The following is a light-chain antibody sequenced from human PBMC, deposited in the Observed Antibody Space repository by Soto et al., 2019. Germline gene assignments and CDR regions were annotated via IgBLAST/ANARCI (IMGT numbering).Light chain of an antibody. CDR1: SSNIGNNF. CDR3: GTWDDSLSAGV. Sequence: QSVLPQPPSVPAAPGQKVTISCSGGSSNIGNNFVSWYQHRPETAPKLLIYDNNKRPSDITDRFSGSKSGTSATMAITWLQPGDEVDYYRGTWDDSLSAGVFGGGTKRTVL. CDR2: DNN. V-gene: IGLV1-51*01. J-gene: IGLJ2*01.